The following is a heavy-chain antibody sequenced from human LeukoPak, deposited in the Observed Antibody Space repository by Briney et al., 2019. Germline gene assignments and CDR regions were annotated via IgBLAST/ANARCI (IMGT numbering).Heavy chain of an antibody. CDR2: IYYSGST. CDR3: ARVGRDGYNWYAFDI. J-gene: IGHJ3*02. CDR1: GGSISSYY. V-gene: IGHV4-59*01. Sequence: SETLSLTCTVSGGSISSYYWSWIRQPPGKGLEWIGYIYYSGSTNYNPSLKSRVTISVDTSKNQFSLKLSSVTAADTAVYYCARVGRDGYNWYAFDIWGQGTMVTVSS. D-gene: IGHD5-24*01.